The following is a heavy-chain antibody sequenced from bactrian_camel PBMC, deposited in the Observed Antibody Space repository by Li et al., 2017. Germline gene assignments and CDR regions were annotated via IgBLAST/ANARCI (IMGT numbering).Heavy chain of an antibody. CDR1: GYTDSSGNC. CDR3: AADQYAFNLGNTYHY. Sequence: HVQLVESGGGSVQAGGSLRLSCTASGYTDSSGNCMGWFRQAPGKEREGVAYLTINGGTDYTYAVAGRFTISKDNAKDTLYLQMDSLKPEDSAMYYCAADQYAFNLGNTYHYWGQGTQVTVS. CDR2: LTINGGT. J-gene: IGHJ4*01. D-gene: IGHD7*01. V-gene: IGHV3S53*01.